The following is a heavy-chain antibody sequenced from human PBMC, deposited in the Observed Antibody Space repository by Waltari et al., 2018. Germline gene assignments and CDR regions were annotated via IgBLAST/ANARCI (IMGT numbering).Heavy chain of an antibody. V-gene: IGHV1-69-2*01. CDR3: APLPGGSGQTFDY. Sequence: EVELVKSGAEVKTPGATVKIPRKASGYTFMDYFMHWVQQAPGKGLEWMGRIDPEDGETVYSEKFQGRVTITADTSTDTAYMELSSLTSGDTAVYYCAPLPGGSGQTFDYWGQGTLVTVSS. J-gene: IGHJ4*02. CDR2: IDPEDGET. CDR1: GYTFMDYF. D-gene: IGHD3-10*01.